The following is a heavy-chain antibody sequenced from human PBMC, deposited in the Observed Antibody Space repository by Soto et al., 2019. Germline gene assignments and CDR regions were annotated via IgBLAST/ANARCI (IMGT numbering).Heavy chain of an antibody. J-gene: IGHJ4*02. V-gene: IGHV3-23*01. CDR2: ISGSGGST. CDR3: AKDPRPLGQQQLVQGGLFDY. CDR1: GFTFSSYA. D-gene: IGHD6-13*01. Sequence: GGSLRLSCAASGFTFSSYAMSWVLQAPGKGLEWVSAISGSGGSTYYADSVKGRFTISRDNSKNTLYLQMNSLRAEDTAVYYCAKDPRPLGQQQLVQGGLFDYWGQGTLVTVSS.